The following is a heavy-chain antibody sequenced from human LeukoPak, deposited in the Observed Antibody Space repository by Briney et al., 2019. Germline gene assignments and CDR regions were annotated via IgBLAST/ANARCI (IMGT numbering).Heavy chain of an antibody. D-gene: IGHD6-19*01. V-gene: IGHV3-30-3*01. CDR1: GFTFSSYA. CDR3: ASIAVAGLDY. J-gene: IGHJ4*02. Sequence: GGSLRPSCAASGFTFSSYAMHWVRQAPGKGLEWVAVISYDGSNKYYADSVKGRFTISRDNSKNPLYLQMNSLRAEDTAVYYCASIAVAGLDYWGQGTLVTVSS. CDR2: ISYDGSNK.